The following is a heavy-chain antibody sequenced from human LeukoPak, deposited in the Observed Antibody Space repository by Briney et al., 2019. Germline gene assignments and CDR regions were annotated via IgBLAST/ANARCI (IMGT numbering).Heavy chain of an antibody. V-gene: IGHV4-34*01. CDR2: INHSGST. J-gene: IGHJ4*02. CDR3: ARVEKRTLAEYSSSVSVDY. CDR1: GGSFSGYY. D-gene: IGHD6-6*01. Sequence: SETLSLTCAVYGGSFSGYYWSWIRQPPGKGLEWIGEINHSGSTNYNPSLKSRVTISVDTSKNQFSLKLSSVTAADTAVYYCARVEKRTLAEYSSSVSVDYWGQGTLVTVSS.